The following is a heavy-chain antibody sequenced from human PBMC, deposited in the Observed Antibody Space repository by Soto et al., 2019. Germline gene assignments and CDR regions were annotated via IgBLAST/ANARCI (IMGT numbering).Heavy chain of an antibody. CDR2: ISGSGGST. V-gene: IGHV3-23*01. CDR3: AKDQGYSSSWSYFDC. J-gene: IGHJ4*02. D-gene: IGHD6-13*01. CDR1: GFTFSSYA. Sequence: GGSLRLSCAASGFTFSSYAMSWVRQAPGKGLEWVSAISGSGGSTYYADSARGRFTISRDNSKNTLYLQMNSLRAEDTAVYYCAKDQGYSSSWSYFDCWGQGTLVTVSS.